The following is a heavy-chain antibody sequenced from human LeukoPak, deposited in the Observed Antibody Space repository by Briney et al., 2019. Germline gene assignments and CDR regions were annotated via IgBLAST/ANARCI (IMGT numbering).Heavy chain of an antibody. J-gene: IGHJ3*02. Sequence: SETLSLTCNVSGASISSYCWSWIRQPAGKGLEWIGRIYTSANTNYSPSFKSRATISIDTSKTQFSLNLPSVTAADTAVYYCARDRIWNDAGHDPFDIWGQGTMVTVSS. CDR1: GASISSYC. V-gene: IGHV4-4*07. D-gene: IGHD1-1*01. CDR3: ARDRIWNDAGHDPFDI. CDR2: IYTSANT.